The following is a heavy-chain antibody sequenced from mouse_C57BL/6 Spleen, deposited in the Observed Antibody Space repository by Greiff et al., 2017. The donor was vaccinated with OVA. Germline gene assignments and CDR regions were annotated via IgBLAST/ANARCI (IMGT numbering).Heavy chain of an antibody. V-gene: IGHV3-8*01. CDR3: ARYPLITTVVATRYFYV. J-gene: IGHJ1*03. CDR2: ISYSGST. CDR1: GYSITSDY. D-gene: IGHD1-1*01. Sequence: VQLKESGPGLAKPSQTLSLTCSVTGYSITSDYWNWIRKFPGNKLEYMGYISYSGSTYYNPSLKSRISITRDTSKNQYYLQLNSVTTEDTATYYCARYPLITTVVATRYFYVWGTGTTVTVSS.